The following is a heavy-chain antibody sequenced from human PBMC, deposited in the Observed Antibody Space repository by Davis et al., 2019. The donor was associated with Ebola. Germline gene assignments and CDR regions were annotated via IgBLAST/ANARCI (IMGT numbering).Heavy chain of an antibody. V-gene: IGHV1-2*04. CDR1: GYIFTGYY. Sequence: ASVMVSCKASGYIFTGYYMHWVRQLPGQGLEWMGWINPNSGGTNYAQKFQGWVTMTRDTSISTAYMELSRLRSDGTAVYYCAREGTIVVVVAAANWFDPWGQGTLVTVSS. CDR3: AREGTIVVVVAAANWFDP. D-gene: IGHD2-15*01. J-gene: IGHJ5*02. CDR2: INPNSGGT.